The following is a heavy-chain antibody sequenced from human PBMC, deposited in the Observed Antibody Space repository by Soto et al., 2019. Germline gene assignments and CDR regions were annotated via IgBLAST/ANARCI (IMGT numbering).Heavy chain of an antibody. D-gene: IGHD1-1*01. CDR3: APTTGALVPVPS. V-gene: IGHV1-69*02. CDR2: IIPPLDKT. CDR1: GGSFSSYT. Sequence: QVQLVQSGAEVKRPGSSVHVSCKASGGSFSSYTVSWVRQAPGQGLEWMGRIIPPLDKTNYAQKFRGRLTITADRSTCTVYMELSSLRFEDKAVYYCAPTTGALVPVPSWGLGTLVTVSS. J-gene: IGHJ5*02.